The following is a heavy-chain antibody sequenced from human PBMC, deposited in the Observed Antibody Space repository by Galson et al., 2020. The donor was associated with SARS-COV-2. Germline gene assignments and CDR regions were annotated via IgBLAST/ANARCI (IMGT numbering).Heavy chain of an antibody. D-gene: IGHD3-3*01. CDR1: GYTFTSYY. CDR3: ARDSGVHPRLVYDFWSGYFIGPIDY. CDR2: INPSGGST. J-gene: IGHJ4*02. Sequence: ASVKVSCKASGYTFTSYYMHWVRQAPGQGLEWMGIINPSGGSTSYAQKFQGRVTMTRDTSTSTVYMELSSLRSEDTAVYYCARDSGVHPRLVYDFWSGYFIGPIDYWGQGTLVTVSS. V-gene: IGHV1-46*01.